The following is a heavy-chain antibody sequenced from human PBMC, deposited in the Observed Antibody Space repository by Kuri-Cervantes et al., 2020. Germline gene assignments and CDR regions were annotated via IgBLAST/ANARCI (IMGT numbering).Heavy chain of an antibody. CDR1: GGSFSGYY. Sequence: SQTLSLTCAVYGGSFSGYYWSWIRQPPGKGLGWIGEINHSGSTNYNPSLKSRVTISVDTSKNQFSLRLSSVTAADTAVYYCARDRWTKGAGFDYWGQGTLVTVSS. J-gene: IGHJ4*02. V-gene: IGHV4-34*01. CDR3: ARDRWTKGAGFDY. D-gene: IGHD2-15*01. CDR2: INHSGST.